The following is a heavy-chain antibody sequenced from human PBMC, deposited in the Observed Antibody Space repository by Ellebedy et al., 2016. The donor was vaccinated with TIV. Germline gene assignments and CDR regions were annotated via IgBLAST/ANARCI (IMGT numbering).Heavy chain of an antibody. J-gene: IGHJ2*01. CDR3: AKDPSGGKSPDYWYFDL. CDR2: ISGSGGST. V-gene: IGHV3-23*01. Sequence: GESLKISXAASGFTFSSYAMSWVRQAPGKGLEWVSAISGSGGSTYYADSVKGRFTISRDNSKNTLYLQMNSLRAEDTAVYYCAKDPSGGKSPDYWYFDLWGRGTLVTVSS. CDR1: GFTFSSYA. D-gene: IGHD1-26*01.